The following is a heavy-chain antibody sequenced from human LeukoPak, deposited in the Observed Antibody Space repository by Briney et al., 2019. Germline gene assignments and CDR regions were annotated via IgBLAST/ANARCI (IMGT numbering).Heavy chain of an antibody. J-gene: IGHJ6*03. CDR1: GFIFSSYA. CDR2: ISGTGGST. V-gene: IGHV3-23*01. CDR3: AKPQGSGLYYYYYYYMDV. D-gene: IGHD3-22*01. Sequence: GGSLRLSCAASGFIFSSYAMSWVRQAPGKWLEWVSTISGTGGSTYYADSVKGRFTISRDNSKNILYLQMNSLRAEDTAVYYCAKPQGSGLYYYYYYYMDVWGKGTTVTVSS.